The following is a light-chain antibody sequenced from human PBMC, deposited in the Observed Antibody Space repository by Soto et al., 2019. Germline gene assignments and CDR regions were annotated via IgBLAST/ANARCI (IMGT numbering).Light chain of an antibody. J-gene: IGLJ1*01. CDR2: VVS. CDR3: SSFTTSHTYV. V-gene: IGLV2-11*01. CDR1: SVDVGAYDF. Sequence: QSALTQPHSVSGSPGQSVTISCTGTSVDVGAYDFVSWYQQHPGKAPKLLIYVVSGRPSGVPHRFSGSNSGNAASLTISGLQAEDEADYYCSSFTTSHTYVFGTGTKVTVL.